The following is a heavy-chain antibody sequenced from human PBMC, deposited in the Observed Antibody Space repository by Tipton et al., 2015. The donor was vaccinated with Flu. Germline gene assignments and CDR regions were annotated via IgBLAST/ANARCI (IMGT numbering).Heavy chain of an antibody. CDR3: ARAGCSSTSCYGGGGWFDP. J-gene: IGHJ5*02. CDR2: INHSGST. CDR1: GGSFSGYY. V-gene: IGHV4-34*01. Sequence: LSCAVYGGSFSGYYWSWIRQPPGKGLEWIGEINHSGSTNYNPSLKSRVTISVDASKNQFSLKLSSVTAADTAVYYCARAGCSSTSCYGGGGWFDPWVQGTLVTVSS. D-gene: IGHD2-2*01.